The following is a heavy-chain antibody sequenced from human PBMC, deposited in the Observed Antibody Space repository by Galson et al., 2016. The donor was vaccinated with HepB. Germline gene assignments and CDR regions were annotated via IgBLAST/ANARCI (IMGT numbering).Heavy chain of an antibody. Sequence: SCKASGGTFANYGMHWVRQVPGQGLEWMGGVVPLFGTTNYSPKYQGRVTITADESTATAYMEMKSLKSDDTAIYFCARGLAVVVTALRGALDIWGQGTMVAVSS. CDR2: VVPLFGTT. CDR3: ARGLAVVVTALRGALDI. CDR1: GGTFANYG. J-gene: IGHJ3*02. D-gene: IGHD2-21*02. V-gene: IGHV1-69*01.